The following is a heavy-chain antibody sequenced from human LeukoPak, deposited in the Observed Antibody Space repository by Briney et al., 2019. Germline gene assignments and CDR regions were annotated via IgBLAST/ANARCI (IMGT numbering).Heavy chain of an antibody. V-gene: IGHV3-21*01. J-gene: IGHJ4*02. CDR3: ARAGFGYYDYVWGSYYFDY. CDR2: ISSSSSYI. Sequence: GGSLRLSCAASGFTFSSYSMNWVRQAPGKGLEWVSSISSSSSYIYYADSVKGRFTISRDNAKNSLYLQMNSLRAEDTAVYYCARAGFGYYDYVWGSYYFDYWGQGTLVTVSS. CDR1: GFTFSSYS. D-gene: IGHD3-16*01.